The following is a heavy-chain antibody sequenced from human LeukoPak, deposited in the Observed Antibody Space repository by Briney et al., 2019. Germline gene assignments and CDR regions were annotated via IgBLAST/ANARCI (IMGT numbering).Heavy chain of an antibody. CDR1: GFTFSSCA. Sequence: GGSLRLSCAASGFTFSSCAMHWVRQAPGKGLEWVAVISYDGSNKYYADSVKGRFTISRDNSKNTLYLQMNSLRAEDTAVYYCARENRAWQQLVSSFDYWGQGTLVTVSS. V-gene: IGHV3-30-3*01. CDR3: ARENRAWQQLVSSFDY. J-gene: IGHJ4*02. D-gene: IGHD6-13*01. CDR2: ISYDGSNK.